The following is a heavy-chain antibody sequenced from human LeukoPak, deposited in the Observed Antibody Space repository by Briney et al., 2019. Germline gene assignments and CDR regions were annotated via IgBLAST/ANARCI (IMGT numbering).Heavy chain of an antibody. CDR1: GFTFSDHY. Sequence: GSLRLSCAASGFTFSDHYMDWVRQAPGKGLEWVGEINHSGSTNYNPSLKSRVTISVDTSKNQFSLKLSSVTAADTAVYYCAREGGGSYYFGFDPWGQGTLVTVSS. J-gene: IGHJ5*02. D-gene: IGHD1-26*01. CDR3: AREGGGSYYFGFDP. CDR2: INHSGST. V-gene: IGHV4-34*01.